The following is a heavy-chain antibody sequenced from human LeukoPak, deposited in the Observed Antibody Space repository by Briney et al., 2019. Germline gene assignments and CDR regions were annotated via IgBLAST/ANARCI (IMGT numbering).Heavy chain of an antibody. J-gene: IGHJ4*02. CDR2: INHSGST. CDR1: GGSFSGYY. Sequence: SETLPLTCAVYGGSFSGYYWSWIRQPPGKGLEWIGEINHSGSTNYNPSLKSRVTISVDTSKNQFSLKLSSVTAADTAVYYCARGRDYDILTGYFDYWGQGTLVTVSS. V-gene: IGHV4-34*01. CDR3: ARGRDYDILTGYFDY. D-gene: IGHD3-9*01.